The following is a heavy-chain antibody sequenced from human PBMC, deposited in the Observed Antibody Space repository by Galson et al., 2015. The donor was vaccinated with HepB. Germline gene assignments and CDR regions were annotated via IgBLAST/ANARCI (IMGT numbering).Heavy chain of an antibody. J-gene: IGHJ6*02. D-gene: IGHD5-12*01. CDR3: ARDLILVAKSSTGGMDV. CDR2: IIPILGIA. V-gene: IGHV1-69*10. CDR1: GGTFSSYA. Sequence: SVTVSCKASGGTFSSYAISWVRQAPGQGLEWMGGIIPILGIANYAQKFQGRVTITADKSTSTAYMELSSLRSEDTAVYYCARDLILVAKSSTGGMDVWGQGTTVTVSS.